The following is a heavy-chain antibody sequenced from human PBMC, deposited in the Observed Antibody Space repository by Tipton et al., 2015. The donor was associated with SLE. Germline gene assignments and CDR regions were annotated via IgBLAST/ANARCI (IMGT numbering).Heavy chain of an antibody. CDR2: VYYSEIT. D-gene: IGHD5-24*01. CDR1: GGSIRSYY. CDR3: ARAGDLRDGYNFALDY. V-gene: IGHV4-59*01. Sequence: TLSLTCTVSGGSIRSYYWSWIRQPPGKGLEWIGYVYYSEITSYNPSLKSRVTISLDTSKNQFSLKLNSVTAADTAMYYCARAGDLRDGYNFALDYWGQGTLVTVSS. J-gene: IGHJ4*02.